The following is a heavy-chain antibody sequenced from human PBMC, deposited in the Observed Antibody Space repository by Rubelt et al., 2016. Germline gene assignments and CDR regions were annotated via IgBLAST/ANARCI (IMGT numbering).Heavy chain of an antibody. J-gene: IGHJ4*02. V-gene: IGHV4-34*01. CDR2: INHSGST. Sequence: GSLRLSCAASGFSFGIYSMIWIRQAPGKGLEWIGEINHSGSTNYNPSLKSRVTISVDTSKNQFSLKLSSVTAADTAVYYCARGLDNYGYWGQGTLVTVSS. CDR3: ARGLDNYGY. CDR1: GFSFGIYS. D-gene: IGHD3-16*01.